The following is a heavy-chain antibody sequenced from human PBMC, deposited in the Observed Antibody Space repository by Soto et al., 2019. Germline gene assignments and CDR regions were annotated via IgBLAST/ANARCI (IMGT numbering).Heavy chain of an antibody. Sequence: GGSLRPPCAPPGFTFSSYGIPWSPQPPAKGLEGVAVIPNVGSNKYYAASVKGRFTIPRDNSKNTLYLKMNRLRAEDTAVYYCAKDADDYIWGSYRSPDDWGKGTLVTVAS. V-gene: IGHV3-30*18. D-gene: IGHD3-16*02. CDR2: IPNVGSNK. CDR1: GFTFSSYG. CDR3: AKDADDYIWGSYRSPDD. J-gene: IGHJ4*02.